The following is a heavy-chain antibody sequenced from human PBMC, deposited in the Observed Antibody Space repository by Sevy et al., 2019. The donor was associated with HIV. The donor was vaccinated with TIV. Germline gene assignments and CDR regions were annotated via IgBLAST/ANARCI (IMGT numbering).Heavy chain of an antibody. D-gene: IGHD2-2*02. Sequence: GGSLRLSCAASGFTFSSYWMSWVRQAPGKGLEWEANIKQDGSEKYYVDSVKGRFTISRDNAKNSLYLQMNSLRAEDTAVYYCARDARRYCSSTSCYRAYGMDVWGQGTTVTVSS. CDR2: IKQDGSEK. CDR3: ARDARRYCSSTSCYRAYGMDV. J-gene: IGHJ6*02. V-gene: IGHV3-7*01. CDR1: GFTFSSYW.